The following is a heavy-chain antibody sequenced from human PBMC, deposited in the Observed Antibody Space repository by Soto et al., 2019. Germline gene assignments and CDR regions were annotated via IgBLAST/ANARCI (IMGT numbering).Heavy chain of an antibody. CDR1: GGSVSSASYY. CDR3: AINYDFWTGYYLYGMDV. D-gene: IGHD3-3*01. V-gene: IGHV4-61*03. J-gene: IGHJ6*02. Sequence: QVQLQESGPGLVKPSETLSLTCTVSGGSVSSASYYWSWIRQPPGKGLEWIGYFYYSGSTNYNPSLKSRVTISVDTSKHHLSLKLSSVTAADTAMYYCAINYDFWTGYYLYGMDVWGQGTSVTVSS. CDR2: FYYSGST.